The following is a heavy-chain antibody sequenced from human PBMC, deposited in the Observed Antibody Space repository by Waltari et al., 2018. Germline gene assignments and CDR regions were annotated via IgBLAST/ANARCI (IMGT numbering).Heavy chain of an antibody. CDR3: AIEYAAGRRRYFFDY. D-gene: IGHD2-15*01. J-gene: IGHJ4*02. CDR1: GYTFSGYH. Sequence: QVQLVQSGAEVKPPGASVKVSCKASGYTFSGYHMHWLRQAPGQGLEWMGRMNPETGGSEFAQRFKGSVTMTRDTSMNTAYMDLSGLISDDTAVYYCAIEYAAGRRRYFFDYWGQGALVTVSS. V-gene: IGHV1-2*06. CDR2: MNPETGGS.